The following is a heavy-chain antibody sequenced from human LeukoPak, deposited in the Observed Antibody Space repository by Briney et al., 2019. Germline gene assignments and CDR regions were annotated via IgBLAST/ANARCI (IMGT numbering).Heavy chain of an antibody. Sequence: GGSLRLSCAASGFTFSSYAMHWVRQAPGKGLEWVAVISYDGSNKYYADSVKGLFTISRDNSKNTLYLQMNSLRAEDTAVYYCAREGITMVREIDPWGQGTLVTVSS. CDR1: GFTFSSYA. J-gene: IGHJ5*02. CDR3: AREGITMVREIDP. V-gene: IGHV3-30*04. CDR2: ISYDGSNK. D-gene: IGHD3-10*01.